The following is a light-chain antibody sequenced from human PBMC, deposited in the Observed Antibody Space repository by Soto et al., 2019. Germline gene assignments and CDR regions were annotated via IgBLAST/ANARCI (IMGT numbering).Light chain of an antibody. CDR1: QSVRSN. V-gene: IGKV3-15*01. Sequence: EIVITQSPATLSVSPGERGTLSCRASQSVRSNLAWYQQKPGQAPILVIYAASTRANGIPDRFSGSVAGTEFTLTISSLQSEDFAVYYCQQYNEWPPFTFGQGTRLEIK. CDR3: QQYNEWPPFT. J-gene: IGKJ5*01. CDR2: AAS.